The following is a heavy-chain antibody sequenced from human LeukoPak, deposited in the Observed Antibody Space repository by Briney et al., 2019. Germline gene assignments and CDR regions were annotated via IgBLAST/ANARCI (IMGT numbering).Heavy chain of an antibody. J-gene: IGHJ4*02. CDR1: GFTFDNYA. Sequence: PGGSLRLSCAASGFTFDNYAMHWVRKVPGKGLEWVSGISWNGGIIGYADSVKGRFTISRDSAKNSLYLQMNSLRVGDTALYYCAKGGLRLYFGQFHYWGQGTLVTVSS. CDR2: ISWNGGII. V-gene: IGHV3-9*01. CDR3: AKGGLRLYFGQFHY. D-gene: IGHD3-10*01.